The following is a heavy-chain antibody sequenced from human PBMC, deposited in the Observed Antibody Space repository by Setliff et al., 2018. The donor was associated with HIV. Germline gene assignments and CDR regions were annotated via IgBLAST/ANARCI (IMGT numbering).Heavy chain of an antibody. V-gene: IGHV4-34*01. CDR3: ARVYYYDSSGYSEPYYMDV. CDR1: GGSFSDYY. Sequence: SETLSLTCAVYGGSFSDYYWSWIRQPPGKGLEWIGEINHSGSTSYSPSLMSRVTISVDTSKKQFSLKLSSVTAADTAVYYCARVYYYDSSGYSEPYYMDVWGKGTTVTVSS. CDR2: INHSGST. D-gene: IGHD3-22*01. J-gene: IGHJ6*03.